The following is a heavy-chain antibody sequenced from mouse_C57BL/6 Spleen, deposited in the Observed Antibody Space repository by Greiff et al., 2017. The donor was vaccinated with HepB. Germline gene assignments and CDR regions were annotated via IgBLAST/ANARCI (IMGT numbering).Heavy chain of an antibody. D-gene: IGHD4-1*01. V-gene: IGHV1-15*01. J-gene: IGHJ4*01. CDR2: IDPETGGT. CDR1: GYTFTDYE. Sequence: LVGPGASVTLSCKASGYTFTDYEMHWVKQTPVHGLEWIGAIDPETGGTAYNQKFKGKAILTADKSSSTAYMELRSLTSEDSAVYYCTRSGGTEAMDYWGQGTSVTVSS. CDR3: TRSGGTEAMDY.